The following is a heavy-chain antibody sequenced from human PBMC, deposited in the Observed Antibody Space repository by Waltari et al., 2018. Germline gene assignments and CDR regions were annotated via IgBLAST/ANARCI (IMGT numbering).Heavy chain of an antibody. V-gene: IGHV3-33*01. CDR1: GSRLPFYG. CDR3: ARDLLDQYYDY. Sequence: QVQLVESGGGVVQPGRSRRLSCEPLGSRLPFYGMDWVRRVPGKGLEWVAVIRAGGSDKFYRDSVKGRFTVSRDTSTNTLYLQMDSLRAEDTAVYYCARDLLDQYYDYWGHGTLVTVSS. CDR2: IRAGGSDK. J-gene: IGHJ4*01.